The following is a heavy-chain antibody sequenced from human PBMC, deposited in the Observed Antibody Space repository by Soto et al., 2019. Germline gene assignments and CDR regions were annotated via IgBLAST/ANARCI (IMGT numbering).Heavy chain of an antibody. CDR3: ARYYDSSGLPHYYGMDV. CDR1: GYTFTSYG. Sequence: QVQLVQSGAEVKKPGASVKVSCKASGYTFTSYGISWVRQAPGQGLEWMGWISAYNGNTNYAQKLQGRVTMTTDTSTSTAYMELRSPRSDDTAVYYCARYYDSSGLPHYYGMDVWGQGTTVTVSS. CDR2: ISAYNGNT. V-gene: IGHV1-18*04. J-gene: IGHJ6*02. D-gene: IGHD3-22*01.